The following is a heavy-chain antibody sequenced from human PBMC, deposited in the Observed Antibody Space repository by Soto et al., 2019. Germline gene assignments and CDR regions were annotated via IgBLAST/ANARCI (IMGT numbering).Heavy chain of an antibody. CDR3: VRDDRWAFDI. CDR1: GFSFRSYA. D-gene: IGHD3-22*01. Sequence: EEQLVESVGGLVQPGGSLRVSCAASGFSFRSYAMNWVRQAPGKGLEWVSYISVGSGSIFYADSVKGRFTISRDDAKNSLYLQMNTLRGEDTAVYYCVRDDRWAFDIWGQGTMVTVSS. J-gene: IGHJ3*02. V-gene: IGHV3-48*01. CDR2: ISVGSGSI.